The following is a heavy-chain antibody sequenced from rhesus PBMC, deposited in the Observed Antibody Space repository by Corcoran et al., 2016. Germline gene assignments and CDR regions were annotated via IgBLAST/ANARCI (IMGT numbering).Heavy chain of an antibody. V-gene: IGHV4S10*01. CDR3: ARIRGSDYYYFDD. CDR2: MDGRTMSN. CDR1: GGSISDSYR. D-gene: IGHD6-25*01. J-gene: IGHJ4*01. Sequence: QVQLQESGPGVVKSSETLSLACTVSGGSISDSYRWRWIRQPPGQGMEWIGYMDGRTMSNNHNPSLKSRVTISKGTSKNQFSLKRSSVTAADTAVFYCARIRGSDYYYFDDWGQGVLVTVSS.